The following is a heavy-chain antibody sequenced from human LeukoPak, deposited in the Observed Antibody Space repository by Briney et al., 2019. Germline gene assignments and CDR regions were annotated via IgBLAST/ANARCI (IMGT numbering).Heavy chain of an antibody. V-gene: IGHV4-61*01. CDR3: ARVVWEAAAADAFDI. CDR2: IYYSGST. CDR1: GGSISSGSYY. J-gene: IGHJ3*02. D-gene: IGHD6-13*01. Sequence: SETLSLTCTVSGGSISSGSYYWSWIRQPPGKGLEWIGNIYYSGSTKYNPSLKSRVTISVDTSKNQFSLKLSSVTAADTAVYYCARVVWEAAAADAFDIWGQGTMVTVSS.